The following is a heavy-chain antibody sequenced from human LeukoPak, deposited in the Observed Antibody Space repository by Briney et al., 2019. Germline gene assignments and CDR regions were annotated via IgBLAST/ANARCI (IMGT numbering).Heavy chain of an antibody. Sequence: ASVKVSCKASGYTFTGYYMHWVRQAPGQGLEWMGRINPNSGGTNYAQKLQGRVTMTRDTSISTAYMELSRLRSDDTAVYYCARDRYDILTGYYEVGYMDVWGKGTTVTVSS. J-gene: IGHJ6*03. D-gene: IGHD3-9*01. CDR3: ARDRYDILTGYYEVGYMDV. CDR2: INPNSGGT. V-gene: IGHV1-2*06. CDR1: GYTFTGYY.